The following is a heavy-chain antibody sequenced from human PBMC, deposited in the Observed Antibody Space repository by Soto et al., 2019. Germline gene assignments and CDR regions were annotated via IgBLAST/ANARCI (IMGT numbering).Heavy chain of an antibody. CDR1: GFTFSSYG. Sequence: GGSLRLSCAASGFTFSSYGMHWVRQAPGKGLEWVAVIWYDGSNKYYADSVKGRFTISRDNSKNTLYLQMNSLRAEDTAAYYCARDTRVLEWLGFYFDYWGQGTLVTVSS. J-gene: IGHJ4*02. V-gene: IGHV3-33*01. D-gene: IGHD3-3*01. CDR2: IWYDGSNK. CDR3: ARDTRVLEWLGFYFDY.